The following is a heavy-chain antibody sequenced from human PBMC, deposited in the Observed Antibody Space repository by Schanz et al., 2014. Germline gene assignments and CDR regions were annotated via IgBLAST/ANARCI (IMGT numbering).Heavy chain of an antibody. D-gene: IGHD7-27*01. V-gene: IGHV3-11*01. CDR2: ISRDGTTS. CDR3: ARENLNWEAFDI. CDR1: GFTFGDYA. Sequence: VQLVESGGGLVKPGRSLRLSCTTSGFTFGDYAMSWFRQAPGKGLEWLSYISRDGTTSYYADSVKGRFTISRDNAKNSLYREMTSLRGEDTAVYYCARENLNWEAFDIWGQGTVVTVSS. J-gene: IGHJ3*02.